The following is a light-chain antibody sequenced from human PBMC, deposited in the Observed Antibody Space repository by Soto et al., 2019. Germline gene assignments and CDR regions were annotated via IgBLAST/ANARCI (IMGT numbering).Light chain of an antibody. J-gene: IGLJ1*01. CDR1: SSDVGGYNF. CDR3: SSYTGSSTYL. V-gene: IGLV2-14*01. CDR2: EVS. Sequence: QSVLTQPASVSGSPGQSITISYTGTSSDVGGYNFVSWYQHHPGKAPKLIIYEVSNRPSGVSSRFSGSKSGNTASLTISGLQADDEAGYYCSSYTGSSTYLFGSGTKVTVL.